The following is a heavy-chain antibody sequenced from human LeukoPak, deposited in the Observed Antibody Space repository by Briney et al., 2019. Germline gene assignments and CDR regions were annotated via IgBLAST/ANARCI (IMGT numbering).Heavy chain of an antibody. D-gene: IGHD2-15*01. Sequence: SETLSLTCAVYGGSFSGYYWSWIRQPPGKGLEWIGEMNHSGGTNYNPSLKSRVTISVDTSKNQFSLKLSSVTAADTAVYYCARDRGIGSPFDPWGQGTLVTVSS. CDR2: MNHSGGT. CDR3: ARDRGIGSPFDP. V-gene: IGHV4-34*01. CDR1: GGSFSGYY. J-gene: IGHJ5*02.